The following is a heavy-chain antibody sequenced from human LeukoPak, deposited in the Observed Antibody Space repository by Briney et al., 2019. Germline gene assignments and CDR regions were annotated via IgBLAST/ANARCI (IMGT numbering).Heavy chain of an antibody. CDR3: ARQGAAVIPDY. V-gene: IGHV4-39*01. J-gene: IGHJ4*02. CDR2: IYYSGST. D-gene: IGHD2-15*01. CDR1: GGSISSSSYY. Sequence: SETLSLTCAVSGGSISSSSYYWGWIRQPPGKGLEWIGSIYYSGSTYYNPSLKSRVTISVDTSKNQFSLKLSSVTAADTAVYYCARQGAAVIPDYWGQGTLVTVSS.